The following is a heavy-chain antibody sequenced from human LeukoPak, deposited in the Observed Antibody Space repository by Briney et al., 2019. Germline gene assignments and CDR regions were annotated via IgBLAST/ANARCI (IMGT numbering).Heavy chain of an antibody. CDR2: IGGSGGST. CDR3: AKDGGGYYYDSSGYSEYFQH. D-gene: IGHD3-22*01. V-gene: IGHV3-23*01. Sequence: GGSLRLSCAASGFTFSSYAMSWVRQAPGKGLEWVSAIGGSGGSTYYADSVKGRFTISRDNSKNTLYLQMNSLRAEDTAVYYCAKDGGGYYYDSSGYSEYFQHWGQGTLVTVSS. J-gene: IGHJ1*01. CDR1: GFTFSSYA.